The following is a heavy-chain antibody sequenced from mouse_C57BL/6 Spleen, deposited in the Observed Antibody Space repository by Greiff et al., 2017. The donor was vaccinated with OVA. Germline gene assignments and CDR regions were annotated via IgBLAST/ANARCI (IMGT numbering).Heavy chain of an antibody. J-gene: IGHJ4*01. V-gene: IGHV5-9-1*02. CDR2: ISRGGDYI. Sequence: DVKLVESGEGLVKPGGSLKLSCAASGFTFSSYAMSWVRQTPEKRLEWVAYISRGGDYIYYADTVKGRFTISRDNASNTQYLQMSSLKSEDTDMYYCAREGVLVYYYGSSYAMDYWGQGTSVTVSS. CDR1: GFTFSSYA. CDR3: AREGVLVYYYGSSYAMDY. D-gene: IGHD1-1*01.